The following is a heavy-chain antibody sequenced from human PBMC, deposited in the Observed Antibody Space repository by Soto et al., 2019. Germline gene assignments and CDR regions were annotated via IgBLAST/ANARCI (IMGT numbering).Heavy chain of an antibody. D-gene: IGHD1-26*01. Sequence: QVQLVQSGAEVKKPGSSVKVSCKASGGTFSSYTISWVRQAPGQGLEWMGRIIPILGITNYAQKFQGRVTITADKSTSTAYMELSSLRSEDTAVYYCARLRDSDGMDVWGQGTTVTVSS. J-gene: IGHJ6*02. CDR3: ARLRDSDGMDV. V-gene: IGHV1-69*02. CDR2: IIPILGIT. CDR1: GGTFSSYT.